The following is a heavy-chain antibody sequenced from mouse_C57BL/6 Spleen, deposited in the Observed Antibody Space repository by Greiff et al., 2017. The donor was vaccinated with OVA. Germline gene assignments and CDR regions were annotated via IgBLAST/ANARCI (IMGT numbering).Heavy chain of an antibody. D-gene: IGHD1-1*01. CDR2: IYPRSGNT. V-gene: IGHV1-81*01. CDR1: GYTFTSYG. Sequence: VQLQQSGAELARPGASVKLSCKASGYTFTSYGISWVKQRTGQVLEWIGEIYPRSGNTYYNEKFKGKATLTADKSSSTAYMELRSLTSEDAAVYFCAREGITTVVDYWGQGTTLTVSS. CDR3: AREGITTVVDY. J-gene: IGHJ2*01.